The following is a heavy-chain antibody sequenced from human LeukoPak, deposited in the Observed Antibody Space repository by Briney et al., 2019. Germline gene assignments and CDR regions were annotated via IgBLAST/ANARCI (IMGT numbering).Heavy chain of an antibody. J-gene: IGHJ4*02. CDR1: GFTFSTYS. CDR2: ISSSSSYI. CDR3: ARISGSGSTLDY. Sequence: SGGSLRLSRAASGFTFSTYSMNWVRQAPGKGLEWVSSISSSSSYIYYADSVKGRFTISRDNAKNSLYLQMNSLRAEDTAVYYCARISGSGSTLDYWGQGTLVTVSS. V-gene: IGHV3-21*01. D-gene: IGHD3-10*01.